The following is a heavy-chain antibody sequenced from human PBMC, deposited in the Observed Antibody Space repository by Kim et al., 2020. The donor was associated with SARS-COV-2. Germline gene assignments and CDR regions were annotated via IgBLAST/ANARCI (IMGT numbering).Heavy chain of an antibody. Sequence: ADSVKGRFTTSRDKSKNTLYLQMNSLRAEDTAVYFCAKAAGSSWVNWFDPWGQGTLVTVSS. D-gene: IGHD6-13*01. CDR3: AKAAGSSWVNWFDP. J-gene: IGHJ5*02. V-gene: IGHV3-23*01.